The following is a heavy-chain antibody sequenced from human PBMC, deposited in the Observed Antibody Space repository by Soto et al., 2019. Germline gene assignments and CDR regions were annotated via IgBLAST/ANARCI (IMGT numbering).Heavy chain of an antibody. CDR3: ARETYYYDSSGHFRAFDI. CDR2: IYYSGST. CDR1: GGSISSGDYY. D-gene: IGHD3-22*01. Sequence: QVQLQESGPGLVKPSQTLSLTCTVSGGSISSGDYYWSWIRQPPGKGLEWIGYIYYSGSTYYNPSLKSRVTISVDTSKNQFSLKLSSVTAADTAVYYCARETYYYDSSGHFRAFDIWGQGTMVTVSS. J-gene: IGHJ3*02. V-gene: IGHV4-30-4*01.